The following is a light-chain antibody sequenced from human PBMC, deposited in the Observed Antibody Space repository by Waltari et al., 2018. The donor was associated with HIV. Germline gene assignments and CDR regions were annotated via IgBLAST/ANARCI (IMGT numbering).Light chain of an antibody. CDR1: SSDVGSYNR. CDR2: EVS. Sequence: QSALTQPPSVSGSPGQSVTISCTGTSSDVGSYNRVCWYQQPPGTAPKLMIYEVSNRPSGVPDRFSGSKSGNTASLTISGLQAEDEADYYCSLYTSSSFYVFGTGTKVTVL. J-gene: IGLJ1*01. V-gene: IGLV2-18*01. CDR3: SLYTSSSFYV.